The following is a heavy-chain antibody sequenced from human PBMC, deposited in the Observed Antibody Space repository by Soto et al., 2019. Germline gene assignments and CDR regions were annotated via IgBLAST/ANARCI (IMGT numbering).Heavy chain of an antibody. D-gene: IGHD3-10*01. Sequence: QVQLVESGGGVVQPGRSLRLSCAASGFTFSSYGMHWVRQAPGKGLEWVAAISYDGSNKYYADSVKGRFTISRDNSKNTLYLQMNSLRAEDTAVYYCAKDRDYYGMDVWGQGTTVTVSS. V-gene: IGHV3-30*18. CDR3: AKDRDYYGMDV. J-gene: IGHJ6*02. CDR2: ISYDGSNK. CDR1: GFTFSSYG.